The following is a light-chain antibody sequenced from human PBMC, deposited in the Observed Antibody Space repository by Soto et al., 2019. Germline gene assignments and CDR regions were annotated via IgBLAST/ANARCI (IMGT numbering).Light chain of an antibody. J-gene: IGLJ3*02. CDR2: GNS. V-gene: IGLV1-40*01. Sequence: QSVLTQPPSVSGAPGQRVTISCTASSSNIGAGYDVHWYQQLPGTAPKLLIYGNSNRPSGVPDRFSGSKSGTSASLAITGLQAEDEADYYCQSYDSTLSGSGFGGGTKLTVL. CDR1: SSNIGAGYD. CDR3: QSYDSTLSGSG.